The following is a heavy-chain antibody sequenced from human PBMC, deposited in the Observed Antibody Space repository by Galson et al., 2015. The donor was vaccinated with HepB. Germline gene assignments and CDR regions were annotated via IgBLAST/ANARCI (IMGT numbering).Heavy chain of an antibody. Sequence: SLRLSCAASGFTFSSYSMNWVRQAPGKGLEWVSSISSSSSYIYYADSVKGRFTISRDNAKNSLYLQMNSLRAEDTAVYYCASATTVTTSAYYYYYMDVWGKGTTVTVSS. CDR3: ASATTVTTSAYYYYYMDV. V-gene: IGHV3-21*01. CDR1: GFTFSSYS. CDR2: ISSSSSYI. D-gene: IGHD4-17*01. J-gene: IGHJ6*03.